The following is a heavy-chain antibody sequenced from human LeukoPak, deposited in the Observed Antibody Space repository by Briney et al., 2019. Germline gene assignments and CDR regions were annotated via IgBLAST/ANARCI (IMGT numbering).Heavy chain of an antibody. Sequence: GGSLRLSCAASGFTFDDYAMHWVRQAPGKGLEWVSGISWNSGSIGYADSVKGRFTISRDNAKNSLYLQMNSLRAEDTALYYCQSGYSRSDIWGQGTMVTVSS. D-gene: IGHD3-22*01. CDR2: ISWNSGSI. CDR3: QSGYSRSDI. J-gene: IGHJ3*02. CDR1: GFTFDDYA. V-gene: IGHV3-9*01.